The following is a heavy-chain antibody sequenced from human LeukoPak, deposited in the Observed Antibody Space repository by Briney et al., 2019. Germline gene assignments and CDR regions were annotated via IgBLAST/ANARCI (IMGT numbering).Heavy chain of an antibody. V-gene: IGHV1-69*05. Sequence: ASVKVSCKASGGTFSSYAISWVRQAPGQGLEWMGRIIPIFGTANYAQKFQGRVTITTDESTSTAYMELSSLRSEDTAVYYCASSSVVMGATSFDYWGQGTLVTVSS. CDR2: IIPIFGTA. D-gene: IGHD1-26*01. J-gene: IGHJ4*02. CDR3: ASSSVVMGATSFDY. CDR1: GGTFSSYA.